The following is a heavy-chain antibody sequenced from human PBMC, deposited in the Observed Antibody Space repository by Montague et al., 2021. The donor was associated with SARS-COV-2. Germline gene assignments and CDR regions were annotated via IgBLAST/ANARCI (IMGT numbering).Heavy chain of an antibody. D-gene: IGHD3-22*01. V-gene: IGHV3-48*03. Sequence: SLRLSCAASGFTFISSGMNWVRQAPGKGLEWVSYISSSGRTIYYADSFKGRFTISRDNAKNSLYLQMNSLRAEDTAVYYCARSYYYDSSGYYPDAFDIWGQGTMVTVSS. CDR2: ISSSGRTI. J-gene: IGHJ3*02. CDR1: GFTFISSG. CDR3: ARSYYYDSSGYYPDAFDI.